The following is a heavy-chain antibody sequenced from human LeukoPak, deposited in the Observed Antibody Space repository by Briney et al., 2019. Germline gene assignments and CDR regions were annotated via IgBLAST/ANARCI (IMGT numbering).Heavy chain of an antibody. Sequence: GESLKISCKGSGYSFTSYWIGWVRQMPGKGLEWMGIIYPGDSDTRYSPSFQGQVTISADKSISTAFLKWSSLKASDTAMYYCARHPGYYYDSSGSSFEAFDIWGQGTMVTVSS. CDR3: ARHPGYYYDSSGSSFEAFDI. CDR2: IYPGDSDT. D-gene: IGHD3-22*01. J-gene: IGHJ3*02. V-gene: IGHV5-51*01. CDR1: GYSFTSYW.